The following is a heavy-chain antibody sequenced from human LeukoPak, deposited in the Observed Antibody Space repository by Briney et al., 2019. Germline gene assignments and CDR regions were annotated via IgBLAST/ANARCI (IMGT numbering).Heavy chain of an antibody. CDR1: GFTFSSYG. J-gene: IGHJ4*02. V-gene: IGHV3-30*02. CDR3: AKDQWLVLDY. CDR2: IRYDGSNN. D-gene: IGHD6-19*01. Sequence: GGSLRLSCAASGFTFSSYGMHWVRQAPGKGLEWVAFIRYDGSNNYYADSVKGRSTISRDNSKNTLYLQMNSLTAEDTAVYSCAKDQWLVLDYWGQGTLVTVSS.